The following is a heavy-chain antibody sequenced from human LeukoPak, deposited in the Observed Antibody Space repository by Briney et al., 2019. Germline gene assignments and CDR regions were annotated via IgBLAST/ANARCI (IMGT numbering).Heavy chain of an antibody. CDR1: GFTFSSYA. D-gene: IGHD3-9*01. V-gene: IGHV3-23*01. CDR3: AKGSGDILTYFDY. Sequence: PGGSLRLSCAASGFTFSSYAMNWVRQAPGKGLEWVSGISGSGGSTYYADSVKGRFTISRDNSKNTLYLQMNSLRAEDTAVYFCAKGSGDILTYFDYWGQGTLVTVSS. J-gene: IGHJ4*02. CDR2: ISGSGGST.